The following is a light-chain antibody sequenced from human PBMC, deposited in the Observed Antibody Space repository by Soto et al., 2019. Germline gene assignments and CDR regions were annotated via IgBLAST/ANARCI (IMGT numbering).Light chain of an antibody. CDR1: QSIGRN. CDR2: GAS. V-gene: IGKV3-15*01. CDR3: QQYNNWPRS. J-gene: IGKJ1*01. Sequence: EIVMTQSPATLSVSPGERATLSCRAGQSIGRNLAWYQHKPGQAPRLLIYGASTGTTDIPTRFSASGSGTEFILTISSLQSEDFAVYYCQQYNNWPRSFGQGTKVEV.